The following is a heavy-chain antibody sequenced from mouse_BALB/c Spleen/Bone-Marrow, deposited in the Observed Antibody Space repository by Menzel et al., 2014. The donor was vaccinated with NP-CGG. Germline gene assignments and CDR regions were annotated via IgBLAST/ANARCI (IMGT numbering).Heavy chain of an antibody. CDR1: GYSITSGYS. V-gene: IGHV3-1*02. D-gene: IGHD2-2*01. Sequence: EVQLQESGPDLVKPSQSLSLPCTVTGYSITSGYSCHWIRQFPGNKLEWMGYIHYSGTTNYNPSLKSRFSITRDTSKNQFFLQLNSVTTEDTATYYCARGYYGYDGAWFTYWGQGTLVTVSA. CDR2: IHYSGTT. CDR3: ARGYYGYDGAWFTY. J-gene: IGHJ3*01.